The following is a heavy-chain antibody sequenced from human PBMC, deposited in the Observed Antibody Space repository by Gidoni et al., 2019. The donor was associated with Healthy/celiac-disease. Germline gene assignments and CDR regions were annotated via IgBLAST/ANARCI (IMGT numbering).Heavy chain of an antibody. J-gene: IGHJ4*02. CDR3: AREADYGDSSYYFDY. Sequence: QVQLQESGPGLVTPSQTLSLTCTVSGASISSGSYYWSWIRQPAGKGLEWIGRIYTSGSTNYNPSLKSRVTISVDTSKNQFSRKLSSVTAADTAVYYCAREADYGDSSYYFDYWGQGTLVTVSS. CDR2: IYTSGST. V-gene: IGHV4-61*02. CDR1: GASISSGSYY. D-gene: IGHD4-17*01.